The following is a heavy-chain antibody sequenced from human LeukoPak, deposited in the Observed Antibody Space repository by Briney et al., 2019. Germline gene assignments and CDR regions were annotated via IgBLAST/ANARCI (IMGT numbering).Heavy chain of an antibody. J-gene: IGHJ6*03. D-gene: IGHD3-10*01. CDR3: ARRRRITMVRGVTYYYYYMDV. Sequence: WSWIRQPPGKGLEWIGYIYSSGSTNYNPSLKSRVTISVDTSKNQFSLKLSSVTAADTAAYYCARRRRITMVRGVTYYYYYMDVWGKGTTVTISS. CDR2: IYSSGST. V-gene: IGHV4-59*12.